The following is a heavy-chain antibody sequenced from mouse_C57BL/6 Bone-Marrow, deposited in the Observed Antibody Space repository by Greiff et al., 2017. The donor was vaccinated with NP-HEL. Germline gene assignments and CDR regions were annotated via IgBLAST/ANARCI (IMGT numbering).Heavy chain of an antibody. J-gene: IGHJ4*01. V-gene: IGHV3-8*01. CDR1: GYSITSDY. CDR3: ARSPLWLRRNYYAMDY. Sequence: EVKLMESGPGLAKPSQTLSLTCSVTGYSITSDYWNWIRKFPGHKLEYMGYISYSGSTYSYPSLKSRISITRDTSKNQYYLQLNSVTTEYTATYYCARSPLWLRRNYYAMDYWGQGTSVTLSS. D-gene: IGHD2-2*01. CDR2: ISYSGST.